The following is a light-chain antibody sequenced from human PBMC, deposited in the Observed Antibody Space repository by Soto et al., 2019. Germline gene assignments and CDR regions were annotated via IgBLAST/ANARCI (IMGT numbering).Light chain of an antibody. CDR2: GAS. CDR3: QQYNNWPLT. CDR1: QSVSSS. J-gene: IGKJ4*01. V-gene: IGKV3-15*01. Sequence: EVLMTQSPATLSVSLGDRATLPCRASQSVSSSLAWYQQKPGQAPRLLIYGASTRATGIPARFSGSGSGTEFTLTISSLQSEDFEVYSCQQYNNWPLTFGGGTKVDIK.